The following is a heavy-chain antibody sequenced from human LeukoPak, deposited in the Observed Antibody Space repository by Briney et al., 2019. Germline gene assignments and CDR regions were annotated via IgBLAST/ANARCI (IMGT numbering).Heavy chain of an antibody. CDR3: ATNAGYCSSTSCPEYYYYGMDV. J-gene: IGHJ6*02. V-gene: IGHV1-8*01. CDR1: GYTFTSYD. CDR2: MNPNSGNT. D-gene: IGHD2-2*01. Sequence: ASVKVSCKASGYTFTSYDINWVRQATGRGLEWMGWMNPNSGNTGYAQKFQGRVTMTRNTSISTAYMELSSLRSEDTAVYYCATNAGYCSSTSCPEYYYYGMDVWGQGTTVTVSS.